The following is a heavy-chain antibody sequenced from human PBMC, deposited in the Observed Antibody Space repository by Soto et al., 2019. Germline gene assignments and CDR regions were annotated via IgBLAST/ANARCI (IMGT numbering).Heavy chain of an antibody. CDR3: TRGYSGIDIYAFDI. J-gene: IGHJ3*02. CDR2: SGNKANSDTT. CDR1: GSTLSDHY. V-gene: IGHV3-72*01. Sequence: EVQLVASGGGLVQPGGSLRLSCAASGSTLSDHYVDWVRQAPGKGLEWVGRSGNKANSDTTEYGSSVKGRFTISRDDSKNSMYLQMNSLKTEDTAVYYCTRGYSGIDIYAFDIWGQGTLVTVSS. D-gene: IGHD1-26*01.